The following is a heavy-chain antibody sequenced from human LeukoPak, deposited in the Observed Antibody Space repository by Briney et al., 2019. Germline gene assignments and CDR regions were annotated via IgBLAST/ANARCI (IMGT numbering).Heavy chain of an antibody. V-gene: IGHV1-8*03. Sequence: GASVKVSCKTSGYTFTNYEIIWVRQAPGQGLEWMGWMNTNDGNTGSALEFQGRVTLTRDTSINTAYMELSGLRSEDTAVYYCARALSGWYWGGGDWGQGTLVTVSS. J-gene: IGHJ4*02. D-gene: IGHD6-19*01. CDR3: ARALSGWYWGGGD. CDR1: GYTFTNYE. CDR2: MNTNDGNT.